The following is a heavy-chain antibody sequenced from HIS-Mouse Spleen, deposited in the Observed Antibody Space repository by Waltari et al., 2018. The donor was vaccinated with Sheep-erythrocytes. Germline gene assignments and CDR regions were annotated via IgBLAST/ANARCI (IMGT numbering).Heavy chain of an antibody. V-gene: IGHV3-21*01. Sequence: EVQLVESGGGLVKPGGSRRLSCAASGFTFSSYSMNWVRQAPGKGLEWVSSISSSSSYIYYADSVKGRFTISRDNAKNSLYLQMNSLRAEDTAVYYCARVASGATFDYWGPGNAGHRLL. CDR3: ARVASGATFDY. D-gene: IGHD1-26*01. CDR2: ISSSSSYI. CDR1: GFTFSSYS. J-gene: IGHJ4*02.